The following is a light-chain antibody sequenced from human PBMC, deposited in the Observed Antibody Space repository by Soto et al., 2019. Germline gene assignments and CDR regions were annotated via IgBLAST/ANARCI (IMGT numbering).Light chain of an antibody. CDR2: GAS. CDR3: QQYGSSPPTT. J-gene: IGKJ2*01. V-gene: IGKV3-20*01. Sequence: EIVLTQSPGTLSLSPGERATLSCRASQSVSSSYLAWYQQKPGQAPGLLIFGASSRATGIPDRFSGSGSGTDFTLTISRLEPEDFAVYYCQQYGSSPPTTFGQGTKLEIK. CDR1: QSVSSSY.